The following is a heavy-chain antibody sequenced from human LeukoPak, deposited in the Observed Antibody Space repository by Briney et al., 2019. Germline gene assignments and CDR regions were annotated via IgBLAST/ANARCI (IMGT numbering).Heavy chain of an antibody. J-gene: IGHJ4*02. CDR1: GFTFSSYA. Sequence: PGRSLRLSCAASGFTFSSYATHWVRQAPGKGLEYVSAISSNGGSTYYANSVKGRFTISRDNSKNTLYLQMGSLRAEDMAVYYCATSDSGYYRRFGYWGQGTLVTVSS. D-gene: IGHD3-22*01. CDR3: ATSDSGYYRRFGY. V-gene: IGHV3-64*01. CDR2: ISSNGGST.